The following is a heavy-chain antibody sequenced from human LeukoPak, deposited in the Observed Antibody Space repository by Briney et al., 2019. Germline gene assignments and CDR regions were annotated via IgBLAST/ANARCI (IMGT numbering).Heavy chain of an antibody. CDR2: IYYSGSI. J-gene: IGHJ5*02. V-gene: IGHV4-39*01. CDR1: GGSISSSSYY. Sequence: PSETLSLTCTVSGGSISSSSYYWGWIRQPPGKGLEWFGSIYYSGSIYYNPSLKTRVTISVDTSKNQFSLKLSSVTAADTAVYYCARHKNRHESSWFDPWGQGTLVTVSS. CDR3: ARHKNRHESSWFDP.